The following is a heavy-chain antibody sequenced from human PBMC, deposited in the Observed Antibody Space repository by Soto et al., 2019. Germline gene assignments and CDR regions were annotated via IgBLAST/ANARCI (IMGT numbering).Heavy chain of an antibody. V-gene: IGHV3-23*01. J-gene: IGHJ4*02. Sequence: EVQLLESGGGLVQPGGSLRLSCAASGFTFSNYAMSWVRQAPGKGLEWVSGISDIGGNTYYPDSVKGRFTISRDNSKNTLFLQMNSLRAEDTAVYYCAREYSSAWKTSDYWGQGTLVTVSS. CDR1: GFTFSNYA. CDR2: ISDIGGNT. CDR3: AREYSSAWKTSDY. D-gene: IGHD6-19*01.